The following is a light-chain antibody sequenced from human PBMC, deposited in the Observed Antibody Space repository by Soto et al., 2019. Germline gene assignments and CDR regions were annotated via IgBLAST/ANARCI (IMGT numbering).Light chain of an antibody. CDR3: AAWDDSLNGPGVV. CDR2: SNH. J-gene: IGLJ2*01. V-gene: IGLV1-44*01. CDR1: SSNIGSNT. Sequence: QSVLTQPPSASGTPGQRVTISCSGSSSNIGSNTVNWYQHLPGTAPKLLIYSNHQRPSGVHDRFSGSKSGTSASLAISGLQSEDEADCYCAAWDDSLNGPGVVFGGGTQLTVL.